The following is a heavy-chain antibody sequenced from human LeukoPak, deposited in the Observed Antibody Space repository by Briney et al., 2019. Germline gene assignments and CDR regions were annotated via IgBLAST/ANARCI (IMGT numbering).Heavy chain of an antibody. CDR3: ARAGRGIADRREGYYYYYYMDV. J-gene: IGHJ6*03. CDR1: GFTFSSYW. D-gene: IGHD6-13*01. V-gene: IGHV3-7*01. Sequence: TGGSLRLSCAASGFTFSSYWMSWVRQAPGKGLEWVGNIKQDGSEKHYVDSVKGRFTISRDNAKNSLYLQMNSLRAEDTAVYYCARAGRGIADRREGYYYYYYMDVWGKGTTVTVSS. CDR2: IKQDGSEK.